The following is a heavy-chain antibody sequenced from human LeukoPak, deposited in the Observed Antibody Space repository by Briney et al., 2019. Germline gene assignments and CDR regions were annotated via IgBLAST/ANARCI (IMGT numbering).Heavy chain of an antibody. CDR3: AFSSVYGGNLDY. D-gene: IGHD4-23*01. V-gene: IGHV1-24*01. CDR2: FDPEDGET. Sequence: ASVKVSCKVSGYTLTELSMHCVRQAPGKGLEWMGGFDPEDGETIYAQKFQGRVTMTEDTSTDTAYMELSSLRSEDTAVYYCAFSSVYGGNLDYWGQGTLVTVSS. CDR1: GYTLTELS. J-gene: IGHJ4*02.